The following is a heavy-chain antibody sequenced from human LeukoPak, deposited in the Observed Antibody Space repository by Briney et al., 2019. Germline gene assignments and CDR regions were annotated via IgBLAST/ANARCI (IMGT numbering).Heavy chain of an antibody. CDR3: ARDFVNSGYYFDY. Sequence: GGSLRLSCAASGFTFSSYEMNWVRQAPGKGLEWVSGISRTSTYVYYADSVQGRFTISRDNAKNSLYLQMDSLRAEDTAVYYCARDFVNSGYYFDYWGQGTLVTVSS. D-gene: IGHD3-22*01. CDR2: ISRTSTYV. J-gene: IGHJ4*02. CDR1: GFTFSSYE. V-gene: IGHV3-21*01.